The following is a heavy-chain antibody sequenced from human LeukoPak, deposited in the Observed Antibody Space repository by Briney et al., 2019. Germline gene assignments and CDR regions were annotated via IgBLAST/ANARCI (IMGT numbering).Heavy chain of an antibody. CDR1: GFIFSNYG. V-gene: IGHV3-9*01. CDR3: AKDILLSSGWYRGFDY. J-gene: IGHJ4*02. CDR2: ISWNSGSI. D-gene: IGHD6-19*01. Sequence: GGSLRLSCATSGFIFSNYGIHWVRQAPGKGLEWVSGISWNSGSIGYADSVKGRFTISRDNAKNSLYLQMNSLRAEDTALYYCAKDILLSSGWYRGFDYWGQGTLVTVSS.